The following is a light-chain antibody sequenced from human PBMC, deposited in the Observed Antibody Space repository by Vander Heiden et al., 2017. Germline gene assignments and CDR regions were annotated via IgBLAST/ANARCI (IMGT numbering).Light chain of an antibody. V-gene: IGLV2-11*01. J-gene: IGLJ3*02. CDR2: DVT. CDR3: CSYAGSYTWV. CDR1: SSDVGAYDY. Sequence: ALTQPRSVSGSPGQSVTISCSGTSSDVGAYDYGSWYQQHPGKAPKLLIYDVTKWPSGVPDRFSGSKSGNTATLTISGLLTEDEADYYCCSYAGSYTWVFGGGTKVTVL.